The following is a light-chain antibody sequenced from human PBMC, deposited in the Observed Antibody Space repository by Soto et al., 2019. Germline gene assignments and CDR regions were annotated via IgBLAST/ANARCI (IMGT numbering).Light chain of an antibody. CDR1: QSVSSNY. Sequence: EIVLTQSPGTLSLSPGERATLSCMASQSVSSNYLAWYQQKPGQAPRLLIYGASSRATGIPDRFSGSGSGTDFTLTLSRLAPEDFAVYYCQQYGSSPSFGQGTRLEIK. CDR2: GAS. V-gene: IGKV3-20*01. CDR3: QQYGSSPS. J-gene: IGKJ5*01.